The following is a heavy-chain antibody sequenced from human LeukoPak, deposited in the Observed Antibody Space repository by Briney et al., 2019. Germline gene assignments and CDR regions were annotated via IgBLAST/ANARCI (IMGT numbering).Heavy chain of an antibody. D-gene: IGHD3-9*01. Sequence: SETLSLTCAVYGGSFSGYYWSWIRQPPGKGLEGIGEINHSGSTNYNPSLNSRVTISVDTSKNQFSLKLSSVTAADTAVYYCARGESPLRYFDRRVYFDYWGQGTLVTVSS. J-gene: IGHJ4*02. CDR2: INHSGST. CDR3: ARGESPLRYFDRRVYFDY. V-gene: IGHV4-34*01. CDR1: GGSFSGYY.